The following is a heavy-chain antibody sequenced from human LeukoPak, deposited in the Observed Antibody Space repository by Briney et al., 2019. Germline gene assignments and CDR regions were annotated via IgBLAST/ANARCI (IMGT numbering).Heavy chain of an antibody. J-gene: IGHJ4*02. CDR1: GGSISSSSYY. CDR2: IYYSGST. V-gene: IGHV4-39*07. Sequence: SETLSLTCTVSGGSISSSSYYWGWIRQPPGKGLEWIGSIYYSGSTYYNPSLKSRVTISVDTSKNQFSLKLSSVTAADTAVYYCARDRAGSPHWVFDYWGQGTLVTVSS. D-gene: IGHD1-26*01. CDR3: ARDRAGSPHWVFDY.